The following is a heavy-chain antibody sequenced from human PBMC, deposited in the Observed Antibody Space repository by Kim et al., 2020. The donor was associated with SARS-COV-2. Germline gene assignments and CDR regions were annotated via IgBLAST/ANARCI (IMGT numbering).Heavy chain of an antibody. V-gene: IGHV3-30*01. CDR3: ARARGGSYYYGMDV. Sequence: YADSVKGRFTISRDNSKNPLYLQMNSLRAEDTAVYYCARARGGSYYYGMDVWGQGTTVTVSS. D-gene: IGHD1-26*01. J-gene: IGHJ6*02.